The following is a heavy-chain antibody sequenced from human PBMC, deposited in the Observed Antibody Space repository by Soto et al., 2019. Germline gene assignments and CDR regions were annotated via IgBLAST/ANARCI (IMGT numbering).Heavy chain of an antibody. D-gene: IGHD3-3*01. CDR3: ARDRRTIFGVALRYYYGMDV. V-gene: IGHV4-59*01. Sequence: PSETLSLTCTVSGGSISSYYWSWIRQPPGKGLEWIGYIYYSGSTNYNPSLKSRVTISVDTSKNQFSLKLSSVTAADTAVYYCARDRRTIFGVALRYYYGMDVWGQGTTVT. CDR1: GGSISSYY. J-gene: IGHJ6*02. CDR2: IYYSGST.